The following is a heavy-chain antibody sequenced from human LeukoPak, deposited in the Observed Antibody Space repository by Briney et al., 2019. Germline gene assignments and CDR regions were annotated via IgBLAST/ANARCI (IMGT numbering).Heavy chain of an antibody. Sequence: PGGSLRLSCVVSGFTIDDYAMHWVRQAPGKGLEWVSGISWNSGKIAYADSVKGRFTISRDNVKNSLYLQMNSLRPEDTAFYFCAKDGSELGTDEPYLDYWGQGTLVSVSS. CDR2: ISWNSGKI. D-gene: IGHD1-1*01. CDR1: GFTIDDYA. CDR3: AKDGSELGTDEPYLDY. V-gene: IGHV3-9*01. J-gene: IGHJ4*02.